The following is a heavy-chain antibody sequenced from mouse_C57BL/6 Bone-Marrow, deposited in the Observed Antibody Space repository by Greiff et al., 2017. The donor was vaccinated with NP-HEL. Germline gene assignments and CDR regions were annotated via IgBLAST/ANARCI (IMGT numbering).Heavy chain of an antibody. V-gene: IGHV2-6-1*01. D-gene: IGHD2-4*01. CDR1: GFSLTSYG. CDR3: ARHEGEGLRRAWFAY. J-gene: IGHJ3*01. Sequence: QVQLKESGPGLVAPSQSLSITCTVSGFSLTSYGVHWVRQPPGKGLEWLVVIWSDGSTTYTSALKSRLSISKDNSKSQVFLKMNSLQTDDTAMYYCARHEGEGLRRAWFAYWGQGTLVTVSA. CDR2: IWSDGST.